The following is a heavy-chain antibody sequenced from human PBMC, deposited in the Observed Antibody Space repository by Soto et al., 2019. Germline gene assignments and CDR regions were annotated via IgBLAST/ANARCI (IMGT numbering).Heavy chain of an antibody. CDR2: IGTTSNYI. V-gene: IGHV3-21*01. Sequence: PGGSLRLSCAASGFSFSSCTMNWVRQAPGKGLEWVSSIGTTSNYIYYADSVKGRFTISRDNAKNSLYLQMNSLRAEDTAVYYCASVIGTYYYHYYGMDVWGQGTTVTVS. CDR1: GFSFSSCT. CDR3: ASVIGTYYYHYYGMDV. J-gene: IGHJ6*02. D-gene: IGHD1-26*01.